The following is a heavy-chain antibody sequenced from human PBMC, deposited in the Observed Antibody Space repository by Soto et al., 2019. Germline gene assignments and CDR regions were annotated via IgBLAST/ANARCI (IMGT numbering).Heavy chain of an antibody. CDR3: AKERGSSWYYYSGMDV. V-gene: IGHV3-30*18. D-gene: IGHD6-13*01. CDR2: ISYDGSNK. CDR1: GFTFSSYG. J-gene: IGHJ6*02. Sequence: GGSLRLSCAASGFTFSSYGMHWVRQAPGKGLEWVAVISYDGSNKYYADSVKGRFTISRDNSKNTLYLQMNSLRAEDTAVYYCAKERGSSWYYYSGMDVWGQGTTVTVSS.